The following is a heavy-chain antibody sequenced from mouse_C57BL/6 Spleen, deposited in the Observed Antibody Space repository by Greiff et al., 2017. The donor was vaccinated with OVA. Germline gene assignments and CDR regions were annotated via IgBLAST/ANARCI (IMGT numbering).Heavy chain of an antibody. D-gene: IGHD2-4*01. Sequence: VQLQQSGPELVKPGASVKISCKASGYSFTGYYMNWVKQSPEKSLEWIGEINPSTGGTTYNQKFKAKATLTVDKSSSTAYMQLKSLTSEDSAVYYCARSGYDYSFDYWGQGTTLTVSS. CDR3: ARSGYDYSFDY. J-gene: IGHJ2*01. CDR1: GYSFTGYY. CDR2: INPSTGGT. V-gene: IGHV1-42*01.